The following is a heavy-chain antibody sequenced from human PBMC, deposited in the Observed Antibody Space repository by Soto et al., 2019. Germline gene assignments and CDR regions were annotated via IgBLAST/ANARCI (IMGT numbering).Heavy chain of an antibody. CDR2: ISYDGSNK. D-gene: IGHD6-6*01. V-gene: IGHV3-30*18. CDR1: GFTFSSYG. J-gene: IGHJ4*02. CDR3: AKVYIQQLVVGLFDY. Sequence: QVQLVESGGGVVQPGRSLRLSCAASGFTFSSYGMHWVRQAPGKGLEWVAVISYDGSNKYYADSVKGRFTISRDNSKNKLYLQMNSLRAEDTAVYYCAKVYIQQLVVGLFDYWGQGTLVTVSS.